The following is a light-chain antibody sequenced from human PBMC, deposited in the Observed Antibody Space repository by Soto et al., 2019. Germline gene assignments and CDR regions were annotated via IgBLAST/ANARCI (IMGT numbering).Light chain of an antibody. CDR3: QQSNDWWT. V-gene: IGKV3-15*01. Sequence: EIVMTQSQATLSVSPGERATLSCRASQIVSINLDWYQQKPGQAPRILSYGASTRANGIPARFSGSGSGTEFTLTIRSLQCEDFAVYYCQQSNDWWTFGQGTKVEIK. CDR2: GAS. CDR1: QIVSIN. J-gene: IGKJ1*01.